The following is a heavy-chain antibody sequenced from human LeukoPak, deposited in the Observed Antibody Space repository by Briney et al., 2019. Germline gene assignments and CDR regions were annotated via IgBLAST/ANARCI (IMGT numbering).Heavy chain of an antibody. V-gene: IGHV3-21*06. J-gene: IGHJ3*02. Sequence: GGSLRLSCAASGFIFRRFSTTWVRQAPGKGLEWVASISSTSNHKYHADSVKGRFTISRDNDKNSLYLQMNSLRAEDAALYYCATRVTADLYDASDIWGQGTMVTVSS. CDR3: ATRVTADLYDASDI. CDR1: GFIFRRFS. CDR2: ISSTSNHK. D-gene: IGHD3-16*01.